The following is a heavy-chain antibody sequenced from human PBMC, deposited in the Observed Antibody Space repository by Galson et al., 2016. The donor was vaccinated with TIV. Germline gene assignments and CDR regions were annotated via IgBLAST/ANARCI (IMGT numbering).Heavy chain of an antibody. CDR1: GFTFSNFW. CDR3: RARGDSRAHYVFEF. V-gene: IGHV3-74*01. D-gene: IGHD3-3*01. Sequence: SLRLSCAASGFTFSNFWMHWVRHVPGKGLVWVSRIKTDGSRTDYVDSVKGRFTISRDNVKNTLYLQMDSLRAEDTAVYYCRARGDSRAHYVFEFWDHGTMVTVSS. J-gene: IGHJ3*01. CDR2: IKTDGSRT.